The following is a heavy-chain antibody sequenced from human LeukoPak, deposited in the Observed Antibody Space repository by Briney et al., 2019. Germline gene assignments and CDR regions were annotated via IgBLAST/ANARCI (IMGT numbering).Heavy chain of an antibody. J-gene: IGHJ5*02. Sequence: PSETLSLTCTVSGGSISSYYWSWIRQPAGKGLEWIGRIYTSGSTNYNPSLKSRVTMSVDTSKNQFSLKLSSVTAADTAVYYCARDRITYDSSATTADWFDPWGQGTLVTVSS. CDR2: IYTSGST. D-gene: IGHD3-22*01. V-gene: IGHV4-4*07. CDR3: ARDRITYDSSATTADWFDP. CDR1: GGSISSYY.